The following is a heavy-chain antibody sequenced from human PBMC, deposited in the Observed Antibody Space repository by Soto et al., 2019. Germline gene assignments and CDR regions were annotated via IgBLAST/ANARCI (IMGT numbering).Heavy chain of an antibody. J-gene: IGHJ4*02. V-gene: IGHV1-18*01. D-gene: IGHD2-8*01. CDR3: ERAKKWRQSLPDG. CDR1: GYTFSNYG. Sequence: QVQLVQSGGEVKKPGASVKVSCKASGYTFSNYGITWVRQAPGPGLEWMGWSSTYNGITSFAQNLQGRVTMTTDKSTTTAHRALNSLRSEDTGVYYCERAKKWRQSLPDGCGQGALGAVAS. CDR2: SSTYNGIT.